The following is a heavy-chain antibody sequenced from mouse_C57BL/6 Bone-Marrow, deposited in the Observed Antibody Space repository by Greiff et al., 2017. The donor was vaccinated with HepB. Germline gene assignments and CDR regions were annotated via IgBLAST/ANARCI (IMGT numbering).Heavy chain of an antibody. CDR3: ARLENY. J-gene: IGHJ2*01. CDR2: ISGGGGNT. V-gene: IGHV5-9*01. Sequence: EVQLVESGGGLVKPGGSLKLSCAASGFTFSSYTMSWVRQTPEKRLEWVATISGGGGNTYYPDSVKGRFTISRDNAKNTLYLQMRSLRSEDTALYYCARLENYWGQGTTLTVSS. CDR1: GFTFSSYT.